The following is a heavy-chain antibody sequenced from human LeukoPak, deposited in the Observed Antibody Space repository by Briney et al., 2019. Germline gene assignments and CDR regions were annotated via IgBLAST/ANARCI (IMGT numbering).Heavy chain of an antibody. CDR3: ARVGMATTRGDAFDI. V-gene: IGHV4-59*01. D-gene: IGHD5-24*01. J-gene: IGHJ3*02. CDR2: IYYSGST. CDR1: GGSISSYY. Sequence: SETLSLTCTVSGGSISSYYWSWIRQPPGKGLEWIGYIYYSGSTNYNPSLKSRVTISVDTSKNQFSLKLSSVTAAGTAVYYCARVGMATTRGDAFDIWGQGTMVTVSS.